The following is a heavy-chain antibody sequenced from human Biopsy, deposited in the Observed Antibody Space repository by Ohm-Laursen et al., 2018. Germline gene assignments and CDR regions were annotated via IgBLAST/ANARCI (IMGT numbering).Heavy chain of an antibody. D-gene: IGHD2-15*01. CDR2: IHHSGST. CDR1: GVCITAYY. V-gene: IGHV4-4*09. CDR3: ARMDCSGGSCHYYSYGMDV. Sequence: PSDTLSLTCTVSGVCITAYYWSWIRQPPGKGLECIGNIHHSGSTNYNPSLKSRLTISVDTSKNQFSLKLSSVTAADTAVYYCARMDCSGGSCHYYSYGMDVWGQGTTVTVSS. J-gene: IGHJ6*02.